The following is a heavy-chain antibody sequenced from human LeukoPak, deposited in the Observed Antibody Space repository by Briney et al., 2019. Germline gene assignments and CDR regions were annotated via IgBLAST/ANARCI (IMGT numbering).Heavy chain of an antibody. CDR3: TVQVVPSDNWFDP. V-gene: IGHV3-49*04. Sequence: GGSLRLSCTASGLLFGDYAMTWVRQVPGKGLEWRGFIRSKAYGGTAEYAASVKGRFTISRDDSKSIAYVQMNSLKTEDTAVYHCTVQVVPSDNWFDPWGQGTLVTVSS. CDR1: GLLFGDYA. CDR2: IRSKAYGGTA. J-gene: IGHJ5*02. D-gene: IGHD2-2*01.